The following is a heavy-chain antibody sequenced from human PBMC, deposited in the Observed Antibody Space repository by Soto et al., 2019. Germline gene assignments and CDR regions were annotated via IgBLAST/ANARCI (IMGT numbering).Heavy chain of an antibody. CDR1: GFTFSSYA. Sequence: QVQLVESGGGVVQPGRSLRLSCAASGFTFSSYAMHWVRQAPGKGLEWVAVISYDGSNKYYADSVKGRFTISRDNSKNTLYLQMNSLRAEDTAVYYCAMISRYPPTWFDPWGQGTLVTVSS. CDR2: ISYDGSNK. J-gene: IGHJ5*02. D-gene: IGHD2-21*01. V-gene: IGHV3-30-3*01. CDR3: AMISRYPPTWFDP.